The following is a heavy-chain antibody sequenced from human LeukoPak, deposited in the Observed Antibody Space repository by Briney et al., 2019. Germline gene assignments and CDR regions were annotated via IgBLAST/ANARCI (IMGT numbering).Heavy chain of an antibody. J-gene: IGHJ3*02. D-gene: IGHD3-22*01. V-gene: IGHV4-34*01. Sequence: PSETLSLTCAVYGGSFSIYQWNWIRQSPGKGLEWIGEINDSGTTNYNPSLKSRVTISVDTSKNQFSLKLSSVTAADTAVYYCARGGRGSYYYDSSPRGAFDIWGQGTMVTVSS. CDR3: ARGGRGSYYYDSSPRGAFDI. CDR2: INDSGTT. CDR1: GGSFSIYQ.